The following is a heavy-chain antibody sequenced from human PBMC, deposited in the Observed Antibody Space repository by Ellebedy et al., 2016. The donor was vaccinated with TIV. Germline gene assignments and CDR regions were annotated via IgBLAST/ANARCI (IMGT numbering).Heavy chain of an antibody. Sequence: MPSETLSLTCTVSGGSIRSSSYYWGWLRQSPGKGLEWIGTISYSGPTYYTPSLKSRVTMSVNMSKNQFSLKLNSVTAADTTVYYCARQQSWSYHVTYYFDYWGPGRLVTVSS. J-gene: IGHJ4*02. V-gene: IGHV4-39*01. CDR2: ISYSGPT. D-gene: IGHD1-26*01. CDR3: ARQQSWSYHVTYYFDY. CDR1: GGSIRSSSYY.